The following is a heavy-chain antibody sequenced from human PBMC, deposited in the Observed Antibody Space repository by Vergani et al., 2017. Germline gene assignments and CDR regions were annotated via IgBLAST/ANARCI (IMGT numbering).Heavy chain of an antibody. D-gene: IGHD1-14*01. CDR1: GGSLSGYY. V-gene: IGHV4-59*01. CDR3: ARTTVSQNPADYFDH. Sequence: QVQLQESGPGLVRPSETLSLTCTVSGGSLSGYYWNWIRQTPGEGLEWFGFVEDSGYFNYNPSLKTRVSMSSETSNNQFSLMLSSVAVADTAVYYCARTTVSQNPADYFDHWGQGTLVTVSS. J-gene: IGHJ4*02. CDR2: VEDSGYF.